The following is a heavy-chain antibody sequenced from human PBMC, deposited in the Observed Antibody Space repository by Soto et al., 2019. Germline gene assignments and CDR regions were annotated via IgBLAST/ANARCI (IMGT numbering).Heavy chain of an antibody. D-gene: IGHD6-6*01. J-gene: IGHJ4*02. CDR1: GFTFSSYS. V-gene: IGHV3-21*01. CDR3: FRGGYSSSSSNFDY. CDR2: ISSSSSYI. Sequence: GGSLRLSCAASGFTFSSYSMNWVRQAPGKGLEWVSSISSSSSYIYYADSVKGRFTISRDNAKNSLYLQMNSLRAEDTAVYYCFRGGYSSSSSNFDYWGQRSLVTVSS.